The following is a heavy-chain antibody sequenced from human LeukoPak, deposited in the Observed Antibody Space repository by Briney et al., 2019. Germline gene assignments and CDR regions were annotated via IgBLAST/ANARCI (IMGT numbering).Heavy chain of an antibody. Sequence: SVKVSCKASGGTFSSYAISWVRQATGQGLEWMGGIAPISGTPLYSQRFQGRVTISADTSTNTAYMEMSSVTSEDTAVYYCAREGEYYSESGNLVDASDVWGQGTMVIVSA. CDR1: GGTFSSYA. D-gene: IGHD3-10*01. J-gene: IGHJ3*01. CDR2: IAPISGTP. V-gene: IGHV1-69*06. CDR3: AREGEYYSESGNLVDASDV.